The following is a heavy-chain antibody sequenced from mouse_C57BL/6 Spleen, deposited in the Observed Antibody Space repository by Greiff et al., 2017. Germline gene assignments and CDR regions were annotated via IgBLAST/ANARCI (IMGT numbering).Heavy chain of an antibody. CDR2: IDPSDSYT. Sequence: QVQLKQPGAELVMPGASVKLSCKASGYTFTSYWMHWVKQRPGQGLEWIGEIDPSDSYTNYNQKFKGKSTLTVDKSSSTAYMQLSSLTSEDSAVYYCARSGGPYAMDYWGQGTSVTVSS. CDR3: ARSGGPYAMDY. J-gene: IGHJ4*01. D-gene: IGHD3-1*01. V-gene: IGHV1-69*01. CDR1: GYTFTSYW.